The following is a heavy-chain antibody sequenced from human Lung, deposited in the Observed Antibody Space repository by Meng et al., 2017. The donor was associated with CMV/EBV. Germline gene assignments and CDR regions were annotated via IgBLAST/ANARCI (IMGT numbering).Heavy chain of an antibody. Sequence: PXAASGFSFDDYGMHWVRQTPGKGLEWVAFIRHDGTNKFYGDSVKGRFTISRDNSKNTVYLQMHSLRPEETAVYYCAKDLLLFGGPNAYFDQWGQGXLVTVSS. CDR3: AKDLLLFGGPNAYFDQ. CDR1: GFSFDDYG. J-gene: IGHJ4*02. D-gene: IGHD3-16*01. CDR2: IRHDGTNK. V-gene: IGHV3-30*02.